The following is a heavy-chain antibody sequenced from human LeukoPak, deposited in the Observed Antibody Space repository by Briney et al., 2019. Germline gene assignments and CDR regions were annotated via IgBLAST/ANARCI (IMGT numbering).Heavy chain of an antibody. CDR2: IGGSGTKT. D-gene: IGHD4-17*01. J-gene: IGHJ3*02. CDR1: GFTFTKYA. V-gene: IGHV3-23*01. Sequence: GGTLRLSCAASGFTFTKYAMSWVRQAAGKGLEWVSAIGGSGTKTFYAESVKGRFTISRDNSNNILFLQMDSLRAEDTAMYYCASYDYGAFDIWGRGTMVTVSS. CDR3: ASYDYGAFDI.